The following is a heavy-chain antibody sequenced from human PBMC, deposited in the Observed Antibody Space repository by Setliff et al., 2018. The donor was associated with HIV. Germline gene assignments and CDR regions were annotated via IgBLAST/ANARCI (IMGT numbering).Heavy chain of an antibody. Sequence: ASVKVSCKAPGYTFTGYAMHWVRQAPGQRLECMGWINAGNGDTKYSQNFQGRVTITRDTSASTAYMDLSSLRSEDTAVYYCARDGGGSTKGAFDIWGQGTMVTVSS. J-gene: IGHJ3*02. CDR2: INAGNGDT. CDR1: GYTFTGYA. CDR3: ARDGGGSTKGAFDI. V-gene: IGHV1-3*01. D-gene: IGHD1-26*01.